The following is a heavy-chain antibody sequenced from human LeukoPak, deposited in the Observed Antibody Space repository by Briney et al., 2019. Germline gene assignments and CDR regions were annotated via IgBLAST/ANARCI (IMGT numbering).Heavy chain of an antibody. CDR1: GGSISGSNYH. Sequence: SETLSLTCTVSGGSISGSNYHWGWIRQPPGKGLEWIGYIYYSGSTNYNPSLKSRVTISVDTSKNQFSLKLSSVTAADTAVYYCAIMVRGFDYWGQGTLVTVSS. D-gene: IGHD3-10*01. J-gene: IGHJ4*02. V-gene: IGHV4-61*05. CDR3: AIMVRGFDY. CDR2: IYYSGST.